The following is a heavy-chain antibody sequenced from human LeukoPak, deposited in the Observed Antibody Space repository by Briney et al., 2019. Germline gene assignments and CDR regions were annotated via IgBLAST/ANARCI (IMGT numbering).Heavy chain of an antibody. CDR1: GGSISSGGYY. V-gene: IGHV4-31*03. CDR2: IYYSGST. Sequence: SETLSLTCTVSGGSISSGGYYWSWIRQHPGKGLEWIGYIYYSGSTYYNPSLKSRVTISVDTSKNQFSLKLSSVTAADTAVYYCARTPYRNDDFDYWGQGTLVTVSS. J-gene: IGHJ4*02. CDR3: ARTPYRNDDFDY. D-gene: IGHD1-1*01.